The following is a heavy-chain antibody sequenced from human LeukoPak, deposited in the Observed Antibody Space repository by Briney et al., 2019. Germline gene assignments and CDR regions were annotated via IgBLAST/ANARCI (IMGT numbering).Heavy chain of an antibody. CDR2: IIPIFGTA. V-gene: IGHV1-69*06. CDR1: GGTFSSYA. Sequence: ASVKVSCKASGGTFSSYAISWVRQAPGQGLEWMGGIIPIFGTANYAQKFQGRVTITADKSTSTAYMELSSLRSEDTAVYYCARGKVRSLVVAATLTEYYYYYYMDVWGKGTTVTVSS. J-gene: IGHJ6*03. CDR3: ARGKVRSLVVAATLTEYYYYYYMDV. D-gene: IGHD2-15*01.